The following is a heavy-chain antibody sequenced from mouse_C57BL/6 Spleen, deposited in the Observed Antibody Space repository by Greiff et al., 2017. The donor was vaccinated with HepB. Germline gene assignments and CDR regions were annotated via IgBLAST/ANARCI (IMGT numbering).Heavy chain of an antibody. D-gene: IGHD1-1*01. Sequence: QVQLQQPGTVLVKPGASVKLSCKASGYTFTSYWMHWVKQRPGQGLEWIGNINPSNGGTNYNEKFKSKATLTVDKSSSTAYMQLSSLTSEDSAVYYCARSGNYYGSIPYYFDYWGQGTTLTVSS. CDR1: GYTFTSYW. CDR2: INPSNGGT. V-gene: IGHV1-53*01. CDR3: ARSGNYYGSIPYYFDY. J-gene: IGHJ2*01.